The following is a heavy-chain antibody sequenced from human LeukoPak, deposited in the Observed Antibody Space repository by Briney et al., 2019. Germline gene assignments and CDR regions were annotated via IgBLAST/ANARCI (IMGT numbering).Heavy chain of an antibody. CDR1: GGSFSGYY. D-gene: IGHD4-23*01. V-gene: IGHV4-34*01. CDR2: INHSGST. Sequence: PSETLSLTCAVYGGSFSGYYWSWIRQPPGKGLEWIGEINHSGSTNYNPSLKSRVTISVDTSKNQFSLKLSSVTAADTAVYYCARVRRWYPFDYWGQGTLVTVSS. J-gene: IGHJ4*02. CDR3: ARVRRWYPFDY.